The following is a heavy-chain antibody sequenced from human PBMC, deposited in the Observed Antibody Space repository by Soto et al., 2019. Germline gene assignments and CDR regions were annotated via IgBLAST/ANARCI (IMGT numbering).Heavy chain of an antibody. J-gene: IGHJ6*02. V-gene: IGHV3-9*01. CDR2: ISWNSGSI. CDR3: AKAGYSSSWPVPQYYYYYYGMDV. CDR1: GFTFDDYA. D-gene: IGHD6-13*01. Sequence: PGGSLRLSCAASGFTFDDYAMHWVRQAPGKGLEWVSGISWNSGSIGYADSVKGRFTISRDNAKNSLYLQMNSLRAEDTALYYCAKAGYSSSWPVPQYYYYYYGMDVWGXGTXVTVSS.